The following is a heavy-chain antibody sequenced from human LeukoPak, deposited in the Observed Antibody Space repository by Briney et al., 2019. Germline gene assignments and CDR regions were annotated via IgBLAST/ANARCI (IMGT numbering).Heavy chain of an antibody. CDR2: ISSSSTYI. Sequence: GGSLRLSCAASGFTFNNYAMNWVRQAPGERLEWVSSISSSSTYIYYADSVKGRFTISRDDAKNSLFLQMNSLRAEDTAVYYCARDPYGGNGYFDYWGQGTLVTVSS. V-gene: IGHV3-21*01. J-gene: IGHJ4*02. CDR3: ARDPYGGNGYFDY. D-gene: IGHD4-23*01. CDR1: GFTFNNYA.